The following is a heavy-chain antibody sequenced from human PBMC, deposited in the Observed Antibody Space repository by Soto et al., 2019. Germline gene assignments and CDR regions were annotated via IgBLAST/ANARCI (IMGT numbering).Heavy chain of an antibody. Sequence: PGESLKISCKGSGYSFTSYWIGWVRQMPGKGLEWMGIIYPGDSDTRYSPSSQGQVTISADKSISTAYLQWSSLKASDTAMYYCASSYYYGSGSGYFQHWGQGTLVTVSS. CDR3: ASSYYYGSGSGYFQH. CDR2: IYPGDSDT. J-gene: IGHJ1*01. CDR1: GYSFTSYW. D-gene: IGHD3-10*01. V-gene: IGHV5-51*01.